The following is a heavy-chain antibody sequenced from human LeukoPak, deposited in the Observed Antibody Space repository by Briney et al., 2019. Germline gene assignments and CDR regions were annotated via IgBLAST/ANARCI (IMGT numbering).Heavy chain of an antibody. Sequence: PSETLSLTCAVYGGAFSGYSWSWIRQPPGKGLEWIGEIDPSGTTNYNPSLKSRITLSEDTSKNQFSLNLNSVTAADTAVYYCARLTVGYYDSSGYYDYYGMDVWGQGTTVTVSS. CDR2: IDPSGTT. CDR3: ARLTVGYYDSSGYYDYYGMDV. J-gene: IGHJ6*02. CDR1: GGAFSGYS. V-gene: IGHV4-34*10. D-gene: IGHD3-22*01.